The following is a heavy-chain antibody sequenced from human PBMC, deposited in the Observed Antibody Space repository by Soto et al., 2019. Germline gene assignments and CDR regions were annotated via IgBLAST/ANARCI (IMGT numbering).Heavy chain of an antibody. Sequence: ASVKVSCKASGYAFSSYGISWVRQAPGQGLEWMGWISGYNGNTDYAQNLQGRVTMTTDTFTSTAYMELRSLRSDDTAVYYCSRVDPGETSPFDHWGQGTLVTVSS. J-gene: IGHJ4*02. CDR1: GYAFSSYG. D-gene: IGHD3-10*01. CDR2: ISGYNGNT. CDR3: SRVDPGETSPFDH. V-gene: IGHV1-18*01.